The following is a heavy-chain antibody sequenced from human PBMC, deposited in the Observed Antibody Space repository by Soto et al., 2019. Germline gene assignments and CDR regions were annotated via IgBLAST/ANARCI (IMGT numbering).Heavy chain of an antibody. CDR2: IWYDGSNK. V-gene: IGHV3-33*01. J-gene: IGHJ4*02. CDR3: ARGTYDSSGYYYGEPYFDY. D-gene: IGHD3-22*01. CDR1: GFAFSSYG. Sequence: LRLSCAASGFAFSSYGMHWVRQAPGKGLEWVAVIWYDGSNKYYADSVKGRFTISRDNSKNTLYLQMNSLRAEDTAVYYCARGTYDSSGYYYGEPYFDYWGQGTLVTVSS.